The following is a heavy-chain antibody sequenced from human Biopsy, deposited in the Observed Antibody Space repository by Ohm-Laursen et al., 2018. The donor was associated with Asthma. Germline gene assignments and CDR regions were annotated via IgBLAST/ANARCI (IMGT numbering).Heavy chain of an antibody. J-gene: IGHJ3*02. D-gene: IGHD1-1*01. Sequence: FLRLSCSAYGFSFSNFATHWLRQAPGKGLEWVGVISKDASTQDYADSVKGRFTTARDNSKNTLDLQMNSLREEDTAVYYCVRDGTDDAFDIWGQGTVVSVSS. CDR3: VRDGTDDAFDI. V-gene: IGHV3-30*01. CDR2: ISKDASTQ. CDR1: GFSFSNFA.